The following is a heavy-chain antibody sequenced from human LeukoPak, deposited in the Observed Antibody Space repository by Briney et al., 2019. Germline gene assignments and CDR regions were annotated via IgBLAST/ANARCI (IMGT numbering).Heavy chain of an antibody. CDR3: ARDPKAGSGSYYDVNYYGMDV. Sequence: SETLSLTYTVSGGSVSSGSYYWSWIRQPPGKGLEWIGYIYYSGSTNYNPSLKSRVTISVDTSKNQFSLKLSSVTAADTAVYYCARDPKAGSGSYYDVNYYGMDVWGKGTTVTVSS. J-gene: IGHJ6*04. CDR1: GGSVSSGSYY. V-gene: IGHV4-61*01. D-gene: IGHD3-10*01. CDR2: IYYSGST.